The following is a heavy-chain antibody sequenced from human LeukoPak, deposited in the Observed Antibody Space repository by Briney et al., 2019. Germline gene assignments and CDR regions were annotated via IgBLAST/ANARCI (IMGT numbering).Heavy chain of an antibody. Sequence: PGGSLRLSCAASGFSFSNNPMHWVRQAPGRGLEWVAVSSSDGNNEYYANSVKGRFTISRDDSKNTLYLQMDSLRPEDTAVYYCARGSATTLYYYCYMDVWGKGTTVTVSS. D-gene: IGHD1-26*01. CDR3: ARGSATTLYYYCYMDV. J-gene: IGHJ6*03. CDR1: GFSFSNNP. CDR2: SSSDGNNE. V-gene: IGHV3-30*01.